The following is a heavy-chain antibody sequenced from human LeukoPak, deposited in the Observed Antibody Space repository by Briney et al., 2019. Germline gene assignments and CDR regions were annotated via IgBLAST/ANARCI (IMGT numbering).Heavy chain of an antibody. CDR2: IDPSESHA. Sequence: GESLKISCKVSEYSFTNYWISWVRQMPGKGLEWMGRIDPSESHAHYSPSFQGHVTISADKSISAAYLHWSSLKASGTHGYSCMRQERGSTWYNNHDSWGQGTLVTVSS. CDR3: MRQERGSTWYNNHDS. J-gene: IGHJ4*02. CDR1: EYSFTNYW. D-gene: IGHD6-13*01. V-gene: IGHV5-10-1*01.